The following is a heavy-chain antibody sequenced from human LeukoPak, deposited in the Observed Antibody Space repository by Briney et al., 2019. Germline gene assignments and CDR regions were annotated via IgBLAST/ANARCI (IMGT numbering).Heavy chain of an antibody. Sequence: GSSVKVSCKASGGTFSSYAISWVRQAPGQGLEWMGRIIPILGIANYAQKLQGRVTMTTDTSTSTAYMELRSLRSDDTAVYYCARDRSSIAARRTSWYYYYGMDVWGQGTTATVSS. CDR3: ARDRSSIAARRTSWYYYYGMDV. J-gene: IGHJ6*02. D-gene: IGHD6-6*01. CDR2: IIPILGIA. CDR1: GGTFSSYA. V-gene: IGHV1-69*04.